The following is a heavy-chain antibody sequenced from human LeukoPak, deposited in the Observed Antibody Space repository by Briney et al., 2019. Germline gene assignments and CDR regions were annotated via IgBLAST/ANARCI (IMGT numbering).Heavy chain of an antibody. J-gene: IGHJ4*02. CDR2: INPNSGNT. CDR1: GYIFTGYY. D-gene: IGHD2-2*01. V-gene: IGHV1-2*02. CDR3: ATRGITAARLDY. Sequence: GASVKVSCKASGYIFTGYYIHWVRQAPGQGLEWMGFINPNSGNTNYAQKFQGRVTMTSDTSISTAYMELSSLTSDDTAVYYCATRGITAARLDYWGQGTLVSVSS.